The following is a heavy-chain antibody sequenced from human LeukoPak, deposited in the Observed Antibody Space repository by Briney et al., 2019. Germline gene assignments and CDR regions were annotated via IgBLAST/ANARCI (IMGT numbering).Heavy chain of an antibody. V-gene: IGHV3-74*01. CDR2: INTDGITT. CDR3: ARDLPNYGLDY. J-gene: IGHJ4*02. CDR1: GFTFSSYA. Sequence: GGSLRLSCAASGFTFSSYAMHWVRQAPGKGLVWVSRINTDGITTSYADSVKGRFTISRDNAKNTLYLQMNSLRAEDTAVYYCARDLPNYGLDYWGQGTLVTVSS. D-gene: IGHD4/OR15-4a*01.